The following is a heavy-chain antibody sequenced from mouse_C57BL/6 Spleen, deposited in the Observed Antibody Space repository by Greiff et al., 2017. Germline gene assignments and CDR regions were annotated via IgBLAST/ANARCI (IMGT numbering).Heavy chain of an antibody. CDR2: IYPGDGDT. D-gene: IGHD1-1*01. Sequence: VKLMESGAELVKPGASVKISCKASGYAFSSSWMNWVKQRPGKGLEWIGRIYPGDGDTNYNGKFKGKATLTADKSSSTAYMQLSSLTSEDSAVYFCAISENYGGSSLPYYFDYWGQGTTLTVSS. CDR1: GYAFSSSW. J-gene: IGHJ2*01. V-gene: IGHV1-82*01. CDR3: AISENYGGSSLPYYFDY.